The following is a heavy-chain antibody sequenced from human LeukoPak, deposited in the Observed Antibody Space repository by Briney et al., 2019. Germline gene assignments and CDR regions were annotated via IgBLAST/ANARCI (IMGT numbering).Heavy chain of an antibody. V-gene: IGHV3-23*01. J-gene: IGHJ3*01. CDR2: FSATDGSA. CDR1: GFTVSSYG. Sequence: GGSLRLSCAVSGFTVSSYGMTWVRQTPGKGLEWVSAFSATDGSAQYAESVKGRFTISRDNSKNSLYLQMNSLRDEDTAVYYCAKARIAAAGTGAFDVWGQGTMVTVSS. CDR3: AKARIAAAGTGAFDV. D-gene: IGHD6-13*01.